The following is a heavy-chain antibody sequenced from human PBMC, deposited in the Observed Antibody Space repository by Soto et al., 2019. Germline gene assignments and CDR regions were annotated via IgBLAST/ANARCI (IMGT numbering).Heavy chain of an antibody. V-gene: IGHV1-18*01. Sequence: ASVKVSCKASGYTFTNFGISWVRQAPGQGLEWMGWISAYNGNTNYAQKFQGRVTMTTDTSTSTAYMEVRSLRFDDTAAYYCARDRDPNDYWGQGTLVTVSS. CDR1: GYTFTNFG. J-gene: IGHJ4*02. CDR2: ISAYNGNT. CDR3: ARDRDPNDY.